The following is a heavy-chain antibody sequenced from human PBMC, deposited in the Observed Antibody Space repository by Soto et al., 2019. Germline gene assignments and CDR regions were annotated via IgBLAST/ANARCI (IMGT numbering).Heavy chain of an antibody. Sequence: SETLSLTCAVSGGSVTISNWWSWVRQPPGKGLEWIGEVHHTGSTYHNPSLRSRVTFSVDIANNQFTLKLSSLTAADTAVYYCASSSLYGMDVWGQGTTVTVSS. CDR3: ASSSLYGMDV. V-gene: IGHV4-4*02. CDR2: VHHTGST. J-gene: IGHJ6*02. CDR1: GGSVTISNW.